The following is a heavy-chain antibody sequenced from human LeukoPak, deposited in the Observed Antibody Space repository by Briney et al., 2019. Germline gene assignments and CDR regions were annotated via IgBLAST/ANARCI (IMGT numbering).Heavy chain of an antibody. CDR3: AKLTGSGYGDYDFDY. CDR1: GFTFSSYA. CDR2: ISGSGGST. Sequence: GGSLRLSCAASGFTFSSYAMRWVRQAPGKGLEWVSAISGSGGSTYYADSVKGRFTISRDNSKNTLYLQMNSLRAEDTAVYYCAKLTGSGYGDYDFDYWDQGTLVTVSS. V-gene: IGHV3-23*01. D-gene: IGHD4-17*01. J-gene: IGHJ4*02.